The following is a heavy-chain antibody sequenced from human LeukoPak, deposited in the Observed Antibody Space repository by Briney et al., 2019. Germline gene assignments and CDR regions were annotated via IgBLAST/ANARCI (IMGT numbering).Heavy chain of an antibody. CDR1: GFTFSGFW. CDR3: ARASRSSSCLDY. CDR2: INSDGSEG. D-gene: IGHD6-13*01. J-gene: IGHJ4*02. V-gene: IGHV3-7*03. Sequence: GGSLRLSCAVSGFTFSGFWMSWSRQAPGKGLEWVASINSDGSEGYYADVVKGRFTISRDNAKNSLYLQINSLRAEDTAVYYCARASRSSSCLDYWGQGTLVTVSS.